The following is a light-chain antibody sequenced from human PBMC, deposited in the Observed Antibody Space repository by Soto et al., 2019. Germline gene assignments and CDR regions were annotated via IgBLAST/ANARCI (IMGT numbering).Light chain of an antibody. Sequence: DIQMTQSPSSLSASVGDRVTITCRASQTFGNYLNWYQQKPGKAPKVLIYAASSLQSGVPSRFSGSGSGTDFTLTISSLQPEDFATYYCQQSYSTPYTVGQVTKLEIK. V-gene: IGKV1-39*01. J-gene: IGKJ2*01. CDR3: QQSYSTPYT. CDR2: AAS. CDR1: QTFGNY.